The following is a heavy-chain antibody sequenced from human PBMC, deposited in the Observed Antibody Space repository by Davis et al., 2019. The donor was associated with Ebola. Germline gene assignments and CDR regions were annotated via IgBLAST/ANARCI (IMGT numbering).Heavy chain of an antibody. D-gene: IGHD3-10*01. CDR1: GFTFSSYS. CDR3: ARDGESYYYGSGIDY. V-gene: IGHV3-21*01. CDR2: ISSSSSYI. J-gene: IGHJ4*02. Sequence: GESLKISCAASGFTFSSYSMNWVRQAPGKGLEWVSSISSSSSYIYYADSMKGRFTISRDNAKNSLYLQMNSLGAEDTAVYYCARDGESYYYGSGIDYWGQGTLVTVSS.